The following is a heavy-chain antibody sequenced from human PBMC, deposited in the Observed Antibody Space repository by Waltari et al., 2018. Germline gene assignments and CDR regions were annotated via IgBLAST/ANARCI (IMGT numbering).Heavy chain of an antibody. D-gene: IGHD3-10*01. CDR3: ARSYGSGRRGYGMDV. Sequence: EVQLVESGGGLVQPGGSLRLSGAASGFTFSSYSMNWVRQAPGKGLEWVSYISSSSSTIYYADSVKGRFTISRDNAKNSLYLQMNSLRAEDTAVYYCARSYGSGRRGYGMDVWGQGTTVTVSS. CDR2: ISSSSSTI. CDR1: GFTFSSYS. J-gene: IGHJ6*02. V-gene: IGHV3-48*01.